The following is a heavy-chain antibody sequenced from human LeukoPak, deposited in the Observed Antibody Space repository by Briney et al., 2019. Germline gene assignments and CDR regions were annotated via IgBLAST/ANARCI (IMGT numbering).Heavy chain of an antibody. CDR1: GFTFSDSW. CDR3: ARAGSFRFDY. CDR2: MNSVGSTI. J-gene: IGHJ4*02. Sequence: GGSLRLSCAASGFTFSDSWMHWVRQAPGKGLVWVSSMNSVGSTIDYADSVKGRFTISRDNARNTLFLQMNSLRAEDTDIYYCARAGSFRFDYWGQGTLATVSS. V-gene: IGHV3-74*01. D-gene: IGHD3-10*01.